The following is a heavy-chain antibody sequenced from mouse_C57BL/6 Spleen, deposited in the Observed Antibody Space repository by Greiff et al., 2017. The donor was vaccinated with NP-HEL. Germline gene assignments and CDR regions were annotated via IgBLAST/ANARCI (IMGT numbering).Heavy chain of an antibody. CDR3: ASYDYDEFAY. CDR2: IDPNSGGT. J-gene: IGHJ3*01. CDR1: GYTFTSYW. V-gene: IGHV1-72*01. Sequence: QVQLKQPGAELVKPGASVKLSCKASGYTFTSYWMHWVKQRPGRGLEWIGRIDPNSGGTKYNEKFKSKATLTVDKPSSTAYMQLSSLTSEDSAVYYCASYDYDEFAYWGQGTLVTVSA. D-gene: IGHD2-4*01.